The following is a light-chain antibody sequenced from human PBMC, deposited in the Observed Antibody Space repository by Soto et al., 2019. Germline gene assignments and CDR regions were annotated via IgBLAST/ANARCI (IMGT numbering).Light chain of an antibody. Sequence: QSVLTQPRSVSGSPGQSVTISCTGTSSDVGGYNYVSWYQQHPGQAPTLMIYDVSKRPSGVPDRFSGSKSGNTASLTISGLQSEDEADYYCCSYAGSYVVFGGGTKLTVL. V-gene: IGLV2-11*01. CDR2: DVS. CDR3: CSYAGSYVV. CDR1: SSDVGGYNY. J-gene: IGLJ2*01.